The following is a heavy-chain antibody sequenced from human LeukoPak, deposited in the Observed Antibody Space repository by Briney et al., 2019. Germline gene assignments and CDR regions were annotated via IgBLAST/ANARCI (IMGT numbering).Heavy chain of an antibody. CDR2: IVSSASST. D-gene: IGHD1-26*01. CDR3: AKDISWLGASFDY. V-gene: IGHV3-23*01. CDR1: GFSFSTYA. Sequence: PGGSLRLSCAASGFSFSTYAMSWVRQAPGKGLEWVSAIVSSASSTYYADSVKGRFTISRDNSKNTLYLQMNSLRAEDTAVYYCAKDISWLGASFDYWGQGTLVTVSS. J-gene: IGHJ4*02.